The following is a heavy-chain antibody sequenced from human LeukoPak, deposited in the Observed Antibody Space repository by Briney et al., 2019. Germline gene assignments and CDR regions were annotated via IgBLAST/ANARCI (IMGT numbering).Heavy chain of an antibody. V-gene: IGHV1-69*06. CDR2: IIPIFGTA. CDR3: ARSYSGYDFSGYFDY. CDR1: GGTFSSYA. D-gene: IGHD5-12*01. J-gene: IGHJ4*02. Sequence: ASVTVSCKASGGTFSSYAVSWVRQAPGQGLEWMGGIIPIFGTANYAQKFQGRVTITADKSTSTAYMELSSLRSEDTAVYYCARSYSGYDFSGYFDYWGQGTLVTVSS.